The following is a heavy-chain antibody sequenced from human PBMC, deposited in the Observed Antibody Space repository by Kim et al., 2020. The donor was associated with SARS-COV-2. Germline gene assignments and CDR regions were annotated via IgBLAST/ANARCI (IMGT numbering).Heavy chain of an antibody. V-gene: IGHV3-23*01. CDR2: ISGSGGST. D-gene: IGHD3-3*01. CDR1: GFTFSSYA. CDR3: AKDHYDFGCGYLRGPFGY. Sequence: GGSLRLSCAASGFTFSSYAMSWVRQAPGKGLEWVSAISGSGGSTYYADSVKGRFTISRDNSKNTLYLQMNSLRAEDTAVYYCAKDHYDFGCGYLRGPFGYWGQGTLVTVSS. J-gene: IGHJ4*02.